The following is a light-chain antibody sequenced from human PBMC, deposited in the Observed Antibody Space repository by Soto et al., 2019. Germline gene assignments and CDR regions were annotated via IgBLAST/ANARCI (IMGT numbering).Light chain of an antibody. V-gene: IGLV2-18*02. Sequence: QSALTQPPSVSGSPGQSVTISCTGTSSDVGSYNRVSWYQQPPGRAPKLMIFEVTNRPSGVPDRFSGSKSGNTASLTISGLQAEDEADEYCRSYTSSSTLGVFGTGTKVTVL. CDR1: SSDVGSYNR. CDR2: EVT. J-gene: IGLJ1*01. CDR3: RSYTSSSTLGV.